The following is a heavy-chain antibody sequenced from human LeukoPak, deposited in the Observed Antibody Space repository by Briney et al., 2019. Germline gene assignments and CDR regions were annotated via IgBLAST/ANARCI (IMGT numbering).Heavy chain of an antibody. CDR2: TYYRSKWSS. V-gene: IGHV6-1*01. J-gene: IGHJ5*02. D-gene: IGHD2-2*01. Sequence: SQTLSLTCAISGDSVSSTSATWNWIRQSPSRGLEWLGRTYYRSKWSSDYAVSVKGRITVKPDTSKNQFSLQLNSVTPEDTAVYYCARGPGWVDPWGQGTLVTVSS. CDR3: ARGPGWVDP. CDR1: GDSVSSTSAT.